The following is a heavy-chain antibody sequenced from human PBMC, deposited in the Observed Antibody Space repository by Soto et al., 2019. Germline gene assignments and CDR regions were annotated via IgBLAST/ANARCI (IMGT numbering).Heavy chain of an antibody. CDR2: ISGSGGST. J-gene: IGHJ4*02. V-gene: IGHV3-23*01. CDR1: GFTFSSYA. D-gene: IGHD3-3*01. CDR3: AKLPIFGVVIIPVSGRTFYFDY. Sequence: GGSLRLSCAASGFTFSSYAMSWVRQAPGKGLEWVSAISGSGGSTYYADSVKGRFTISRDNSKNTLYLQMNSLRAEDTAVYYCAKLPIFGVVIIPVSGRTFYFDYWGQGTLVTVSS.